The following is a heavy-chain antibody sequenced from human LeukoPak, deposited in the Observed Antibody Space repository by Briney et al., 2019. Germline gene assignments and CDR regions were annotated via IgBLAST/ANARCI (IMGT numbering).Heavy chain of an antibody. CDR2: INPSGGST. CDR3: ARDQGDDSSGYYGTDAFDI. J-gene: IGHJ3*02. CDR1: GYTFTSYY. Sequence: ASVKVSCKASGYTFTSYYMHWVRQAPGQGLEWMGIINPSGGSTSYAQKFQGRVTMTRDTSTSTVYMELSSLRSEDTAVYYCARDQGDDSSGYYGTDAFDIWGQGTMVTVSS. D-gene: IGHD3-22*01. V-gene: IGHV1-46*01.